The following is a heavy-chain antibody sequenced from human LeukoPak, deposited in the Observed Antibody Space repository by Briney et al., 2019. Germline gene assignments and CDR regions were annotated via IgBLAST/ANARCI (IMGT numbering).Heavy chain of an antibody. CDR2: IYSGGST. CDR1: GFTFSSYA. J-gene: IGHJ4*02. Sequence: GGSLRLSCAASGFTFSSYAMSWVRQAPGKGLEWVSVIYSGGSTYYADSVKGRFTISRDNSKNTLYLQMNSLRAEDTAVYYCAREIVGASQEYFDYWGQGTLVTVSS. D-gene: IGHD1-26*01. V-gene: IGHV3-66*01. CDR3: AREIVGASQEYFDY.